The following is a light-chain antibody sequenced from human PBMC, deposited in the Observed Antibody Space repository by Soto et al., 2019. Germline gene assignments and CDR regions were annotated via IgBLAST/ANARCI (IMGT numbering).Light chain of an antibody. CDR2: DAS. Sequence: EIVLTQSPATLSLSPGERGTLSCRASQSVSSYLAWYQQKPGQAPRLLIYDASNRATGIPARFSGSGSGTDFTLTISSLEPEDFAVYYCQQRSNWPLTFGGGTKV. CDR1: QSVSSY. V-gene: IGKV3-11*01. CDR3: QQRSNWPLT. J-gene: IGKJ4*01.